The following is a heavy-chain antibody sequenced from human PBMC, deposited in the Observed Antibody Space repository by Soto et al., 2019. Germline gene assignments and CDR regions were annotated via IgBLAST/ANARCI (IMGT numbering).Heavy chain of an antibody. CDR1: GGTFSSYA. D-gene: IGHD2-2*01. Sequence: ASVKVSCKASGGTFSSYAISWVRQAPGQGLEWMGGIIPIFGTANYAQKFQGRVTITADESTSTAYMELSSLRSEDTAVYYCARDGLGYCSSTSCYEHYYGMDVWGQGTTVTVSS. CDR2: IIPIFGTA. CDR3: ARDGLGYCSSTSCYEHYYGMDV. J-gene: IGHJ6*02. V-gene: IGHV1-69*13.